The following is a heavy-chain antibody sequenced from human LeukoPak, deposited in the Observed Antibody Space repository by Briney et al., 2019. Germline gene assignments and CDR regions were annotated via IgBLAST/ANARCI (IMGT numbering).Heavy chain of an antibody. Sequence: GGSLRLSCAASGFTFSILDMSWVRQAPGKGLEWVSAISGNGGRTYYADSVKGRFTISRDNSKNTLYLQMNSLRAEDTAVYYCASGRWLHPLDYWGQGTLVTVSS. CDR2: ISGNGGRT. D-gene: IGHD5-24*01. V-gene: IGHV3-23*01. J-gene: IGHJ4*02. CDR1: GFTFSILD. CDR3: ASGRWLHPLDY.